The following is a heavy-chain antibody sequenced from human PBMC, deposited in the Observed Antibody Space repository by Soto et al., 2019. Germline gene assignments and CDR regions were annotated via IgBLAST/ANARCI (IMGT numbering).Heavy chain of an antibody. D-gene: IGHD6-13*01. J-gene: IGHJ4*02. Sequence: GGSLRLSCAASGFTFSSYAMNWVRQAPGKGLEWVSGISGSGRVTYYGDSVQGRFTISRDNSKNTLYLQMNSLRAEDTALYYCARDTIGGGFQQLVLGPSSFDYWGQGTLVTVSS. CDR3: ARDTIGGGFQQLVLGPSSFDY. CDR1: GFTFSSYA. CDR2: ISGSGRVT. V-gene: IGHV3-23*01.